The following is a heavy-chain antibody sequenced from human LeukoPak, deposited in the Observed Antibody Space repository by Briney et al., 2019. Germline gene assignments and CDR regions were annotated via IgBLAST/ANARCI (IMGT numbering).Heavy chain of an antibody. CDR2: ISSDSSYI. D-gene: IGHD4-17*01. Sequence: PGGSLRLSCAASGFTFSSYGMNWVRQAPGKGLEWVSSISSDSSYIYYADSLKRRLTISRDNAKNSLYLQIDSLRAEDTAVYYCASAPTDYVETSWYYFDYWGQGTLVTVSS. V-gene: IGHV3-21*01. CDR1: GFTFSSYG. CDR3: ASAPTDYVETSWYYFDY. J-gene: IGHJ4*02.